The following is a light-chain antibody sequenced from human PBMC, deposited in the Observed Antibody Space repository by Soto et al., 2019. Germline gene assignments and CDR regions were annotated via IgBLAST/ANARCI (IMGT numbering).Light chain of an antibody. CDR3: QQYASLPPA. CDR2: YAS. V-gene: IGKV1-5*01. Sequence: DVPMTQSPSTLSASVGDRVTITCRASQSIINYLAWYQLRPGKAPRLLIYYASTLDRGVPSRFSGSGSGTEFTLTIIRLQPDDFASYYCQQYASLPPAFGQGTKV. CDR1: QSIINY. J-gene: IGKJ1*01.